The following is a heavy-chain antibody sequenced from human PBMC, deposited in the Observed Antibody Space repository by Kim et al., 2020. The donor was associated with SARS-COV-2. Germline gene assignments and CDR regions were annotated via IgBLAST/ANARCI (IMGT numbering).Heavy chain of an antibody. CDR1: GFTFSDYY. V-gene: IGHV3-11*05. D-gene: IGHD3-16*02. CDR2: ISSSSSYT. J-gene: IGHJ4*02. Sequence: GGSLRLSCAASGFTFSDYYMSWIRQAPGKGLEWDSYISSSSSYTNYADSVKGGFTISRDNAKNSLYLQMNSLGAEDTAVYYCARVWVMITFGGVIDEYYFDYWGQGTLVTVSS. CDR3: ARVWVMITFGGVIDEYYFDY.